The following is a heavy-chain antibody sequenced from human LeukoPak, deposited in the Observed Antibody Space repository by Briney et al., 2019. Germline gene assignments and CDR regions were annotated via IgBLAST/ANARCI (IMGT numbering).Heavy chain of an antibody. D-gene: IGHD6-6*01. CDR1: GGSFSGYY. CDR2: INHSGST. CDR3: ARHGPESSSYDY. V-gene: IGHV4-34*01. J-gene: IGHJ4*02. Sequence: SETLSLTCAVYGGSFSGYYWSWIRQPPGKGLEWIGEINHSGSTYYNPSLKSRVTISVDTSKNQFSLKLSSVTAADTAVYYCARHGPESSSYDYWGQGTLVTVSS.